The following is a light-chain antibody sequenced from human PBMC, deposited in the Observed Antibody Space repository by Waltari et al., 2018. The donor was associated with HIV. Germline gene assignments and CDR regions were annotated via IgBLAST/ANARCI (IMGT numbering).Light chain of an antibody. CDR2: DVS. V-gene: IGLV2-14*03. CDR1: RSDIGDYHF. J-gene: IGLJ1*01. Sequence: QSALTQPASVSGSPGQSITISCTGTRSDIGDYHFVAWYQHHPESAPKLIIYDVSDRPSGVSIRFSGSKSGNTASLTISGLQAEDEADYYCSSFSLTSTLVFGTGTKVTVL. CDR3: SSFSLTSTLV.